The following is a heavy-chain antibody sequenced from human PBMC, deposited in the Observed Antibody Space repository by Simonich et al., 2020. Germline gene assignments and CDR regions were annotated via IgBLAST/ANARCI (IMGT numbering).Heavy chain of an antibody. CDR2: IYYSGST. V-gene: IGHV4-59*08. J-gene: IGHJ4*02. CDR3: ARHVRKTGDHFDY. D-gene: IGHD7-27*01. CDR1: GGSISSYY. Sequence: QVQLQESGPGLVKPSETLSLTCTVSGGSISSYYWSWIRQPPGKGQEWIGYIYYSGSTTYNPSLKSRVTISVDTSKNQFSLKLSSVTAADTAVYYCARHVRKTGDHFDYWGQGTLVTVSS.